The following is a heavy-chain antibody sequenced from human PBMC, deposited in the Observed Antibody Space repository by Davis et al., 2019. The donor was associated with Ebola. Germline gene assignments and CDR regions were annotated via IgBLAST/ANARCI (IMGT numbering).Heavy chain of an antibody. J-gene: IGHJ1*01. V-gene: IGHV3-7*03. CDR2: IKQDGSEK. CDR3: TRTGYSSAWGYDG. CDR1: GFTFSSYG. Sequence: GGSLRLSCAASGFTFSSYGMHWVRQAPGKGLEWVANIKQDGSEKYYVDSVKGRFTISRDNAKNSLYLQMSSLKIEDTAVYYCTRTGYSSAWGYDGWGQGTLVTVSS. D-gene: IGHD6-19*01.